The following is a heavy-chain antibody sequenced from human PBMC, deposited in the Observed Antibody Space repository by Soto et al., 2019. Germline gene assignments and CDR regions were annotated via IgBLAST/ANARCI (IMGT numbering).Heavy chain of an antibody. J-gene: IGHJ6*02. V-gene: IGHV1-18*01. Sequence: ASVKVSCKASGYTFTSYGISWVRQAPGQGLEWMGWISAYNGNTNYAQKLQGRVTMTTDTSTSTAYMELRSLRSDDTAVYYCARGPPYYDSSGYLKYYYFYGMGVWGQGTTVTVSS. CDR3: ARGPPYYDSSGYLKYYYFYGMGV. CDR1: GYTFTSYG. D-gene: IGHD3-22*01. CDR2: ISAYNGNT.